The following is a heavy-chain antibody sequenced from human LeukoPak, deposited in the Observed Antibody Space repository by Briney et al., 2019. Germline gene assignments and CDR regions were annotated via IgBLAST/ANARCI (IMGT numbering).Heavy chain of an antibody. V-gene: IGHV1-8*01. CDR1: GYTFTSYD. J-gene: IGHJ4*02. CDR2: MNPNSGNT. D-gene: IGHD3-3*01. CDR3: ARSPLYDFWSGYYSEGVDY. Sequence: GASVKVSCKASGYTFTSYDINWVRQATGQGLEWMGWMNPNSGNTGYAQKFQGRVTMTRNTSIGTAYMELSSLRSEDTAVYYCARSPLYDFWSGYYSEGVDYWGQGTLVTVSS.